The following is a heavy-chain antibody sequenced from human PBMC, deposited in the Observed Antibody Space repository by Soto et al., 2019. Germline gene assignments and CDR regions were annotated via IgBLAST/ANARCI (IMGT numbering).Heavy chain of an antibody. CDR1: GGSFSSYY. CDR3: ATKVRGALNG. CDR2: IYYSGST. Sequence: SETLSLTCAVYGGSFSSYYWSWIRQPPGKGLEWIGYIYYSGSTYYNPSLKSRVTISVDTSKNQFSLKLSSVTAADTAVYYCATKVRGALNGWGQGTLVTVSS. J-gene: IGHJ4*02. V-gene: IGHV4-59*06. D-gene: IGHD3-10*01.